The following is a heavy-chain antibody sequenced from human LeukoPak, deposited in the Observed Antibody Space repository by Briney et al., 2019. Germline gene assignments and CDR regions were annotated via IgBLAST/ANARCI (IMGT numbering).Heavy chain of an antibody. V-gene: IGHV3-30*02. CDR3: VKEKTTVTSRGAFEI. CDR1: GFIFSDYG. J-gene: IGHJ3*02. CDR2: IRSDGSFK. Sequence: GGSLRLSCAASGFIFSDYGMHWVRQAPGKGLEWVTFIRSDGSFKSYAASVKGRFSISRDNSNNIFYVQMNNLTPEDTAIYYCVKEKTTVTSRGAFEIWGHGTMVTVSS. D-gene: IGHD4-17*01.